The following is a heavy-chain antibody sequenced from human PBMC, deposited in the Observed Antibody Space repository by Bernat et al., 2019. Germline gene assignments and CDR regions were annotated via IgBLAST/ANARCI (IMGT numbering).Heavy chain of an antibody. CDR2: VSFDGTTT. CDR1: GFTFSTYG. D-gene: IGHD3-3*01. Sequence: QVQLVESGGGVVQPGGSLRLSCAASGFTFSTYGMSWVRQAPGKGLEWVAIVSFDGTTTFHADSVKGRFTISRDNSKNTLYLQMNSLRAEDTAVYYCAKTSITIFGVGDNWGQGTLVTVSS. J-gene: IGHJ4*02. V-gene: IGHV3-30*18. CDR3: AKTSITIFGVGDN.